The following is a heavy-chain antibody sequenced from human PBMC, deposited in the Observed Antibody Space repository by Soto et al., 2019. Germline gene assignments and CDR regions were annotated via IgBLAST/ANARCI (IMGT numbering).Heavy chain of an antibody. V-gene: IGHV1-18*01. Sequence: QAHLVQSGPEVKKPGASVKVSCKGSGYIFTSYGIAWVRQAPGQVLEWMGWISAHNGTTEYAQKFQGRVTVTRDTSTSTAYLELRSLRSDDTALYYCARGRYGDYWGQGALVTVSS. CDR2: ISAHNGTT. J-gene: IGHJ4*02. CDR1: GYIFTSYG. D-gene: IGHD4-17*01. CDR3: ARGRYGDY.